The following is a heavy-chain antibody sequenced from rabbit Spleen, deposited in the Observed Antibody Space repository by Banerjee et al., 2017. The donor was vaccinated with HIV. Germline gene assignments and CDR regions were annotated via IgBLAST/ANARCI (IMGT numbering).Heavy chain of an antibody. Sequence: QEQLEESGGDLVKPGASLTLSCTASGVSFSSSSYMCWVRQAPGKGLEWIACINSATYKSVYAKWAKGPFTISRTTSLNTVTLQMTRVTAADTATYFCARDLASVVGWNFNLWGPGTLVTVS. CDR2: INSATYKS. V-gene: IGHV1S45*01. J-gene: IGHJ4*01. CDR3: ARDLASVVGWNFNL. D-gene: IGHD3-1*01. CDR1: GVSFSSSSY.